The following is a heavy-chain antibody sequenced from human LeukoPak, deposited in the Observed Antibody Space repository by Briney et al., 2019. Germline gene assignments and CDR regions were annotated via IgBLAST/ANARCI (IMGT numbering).Heavy chain of an antibody. Sequence: GGALRLSCIASGFNFGGYYMGRIRQAPGKGLEWVSYISDDSYRTPYGDSVKGRFTISRDNAKNSLYLQMDNLRVKDTAVYYCARARGLGIGAHFDYWGQGTLVTVSS. CDR3: ARARGLGIGAHFDY. J-gene: IGHJ4*02. CDR1: GFNFGGYY. V-gene: IGHV3-11*01. CDR2: ISDDSYRT. D-gene: IGHD4-17*01.